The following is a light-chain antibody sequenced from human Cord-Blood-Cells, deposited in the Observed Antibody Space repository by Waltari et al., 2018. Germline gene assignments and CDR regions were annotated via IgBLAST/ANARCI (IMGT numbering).Light chain of an antibody. J-gene: IGLJ1*01. CDR2: EGS. CDR1: RTDVGRSNL. CDR3: CSYAGRYV. Sequence: SALTQPASESGSPGKSITIPCPGTRTDVGRSNLVSWFHQHPGQAPTLMIYEGSKLPSVICNRFSVSKSGNTASLTISGLQAEDEADYYCCSYAGRYVCGTGTKGTVL. V-gene: IGLV2-23*01.